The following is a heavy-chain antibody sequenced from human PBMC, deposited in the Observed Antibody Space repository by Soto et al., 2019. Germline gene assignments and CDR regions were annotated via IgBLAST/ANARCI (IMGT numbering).Heavy chain of an antibody. Sequence: SVKVSCKASGFTFSSTGVHWVRQACGQRLEWIGWVAIGSGYTDYAQKFHERVTISRDVSTTTSFMELSTLRSEDTAEYYCAAGAGLCSGSKCYSEKNYYYGMDVWG. CDR2: VAIGSGYT. D-gene: IGHD2-15*01. CDR1: GFTFSSTG. J-gene: IGHJ6*02. V-gene: IGHV1-58*01. CDR3: AAGAGLCSGSKCYSEKNYYYGMDV.